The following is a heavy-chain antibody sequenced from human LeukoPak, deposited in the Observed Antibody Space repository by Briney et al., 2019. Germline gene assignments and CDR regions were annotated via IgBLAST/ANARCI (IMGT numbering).Heavy chain of an antibody. D-gene: IGHD3-10*01. V-gene: IGHV6-1*01. CDR1: GDSVSSNSAA. J-gene: IGHJ5*02. CDR3: ARNPLSVTGENLFDP. Sequence: SQTLSLTCAISGDSVSSNSAAWNWIRQSPSRGLEWLGRTYYRSKWSNDYAVSVKNRITITASSSENQFYLQLNSVTPDDTAVYYCARNPLSVTGENLFDPWGQGTLVTVSS. CDR2: TYYRSKWSN.